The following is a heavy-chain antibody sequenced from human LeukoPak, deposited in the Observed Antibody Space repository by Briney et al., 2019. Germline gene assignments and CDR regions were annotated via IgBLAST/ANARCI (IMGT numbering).Heavy chain of an antibody. CDR3: ARNSGDH. V-gene: IGHV4-59*12. J-gene: IGHJ4*02. CDR1: GGSISTYY. CDR2: IYYSGST. D-gene: IGHD4-23*01. Sequence: PSETLSLTCTVSGGSISTYYWSWIRQPPGKGLEYIGYIYYSGSTNYNPSLKSRVTMSVDTSKNQFSLRLRSVTAADTAVYYCARNSGDHWGQGTLVTVSS.